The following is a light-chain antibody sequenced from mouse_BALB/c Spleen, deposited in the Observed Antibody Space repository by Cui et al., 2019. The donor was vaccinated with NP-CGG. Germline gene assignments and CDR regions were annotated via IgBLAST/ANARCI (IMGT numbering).Light chain of an antibody. Sequence: QAVVTQESALTTSPGETVTLTCRSSTGAVTTGNYANWVQEKPDHLFTGLIGGTRNRAPGIPARFSGSLIGDKAALTITGAQTEDEAIYFCALWYSNHWVFGGGTKLTVL. J-gene: IGLJ1*01. CDR1: TGAVTTGNY. CDR3: ALWYSNHWV. CDR2: GTR. V-gene: IGLV1*01.